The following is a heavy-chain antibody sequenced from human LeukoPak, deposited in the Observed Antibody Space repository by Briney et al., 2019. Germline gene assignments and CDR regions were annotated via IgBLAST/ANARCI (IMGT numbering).Heavy chain of an antibody. D-gene: IGHD6-6*01. CDR1: GGSISSGGFY. J-gene: IGHJ4*02. V-gene: IGHV4-31*03. Sequence: PSDTLSLTCTVSGGSISSGGFYWSWIPQHPGKGLEWIGEINHSGSTNYNPSLKSRVTIPVDTSNNQFSLKLSSVTAADTAVYYCASGREIASSSSSSSDYWGQGTLVTVCS. CDR3: ASGREIASSSSSSSDY. CDR2: INHSGST.